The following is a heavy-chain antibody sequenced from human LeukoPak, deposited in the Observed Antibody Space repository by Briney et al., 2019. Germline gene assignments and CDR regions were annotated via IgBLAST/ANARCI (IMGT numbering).Heavy chain of an antibody. CDR2: FDPEDGET. V-gene: IGHV1-24*01. CDR3: ATALYDSSGYPQGFDP. J-gene: IGHJ5*02. D-gene: IGHD3-22*01. Sequence: ASGKVSCKVAGYTLTELSMHWVRQAPGKGLEWMGGFDPEDGETIYAQKFQGRVTMTEDTSTDTAYMELSSLRSEDTAVYYCATALYDSSGYPQGFDPWGQGTLVTVSS. CDR1: GYTLTELS.